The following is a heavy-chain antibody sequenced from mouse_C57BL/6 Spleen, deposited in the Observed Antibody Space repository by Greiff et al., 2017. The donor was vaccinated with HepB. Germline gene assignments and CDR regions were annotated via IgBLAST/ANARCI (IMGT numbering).Heavy chain of an antibody. V-gene: IGHV14-4*01. D-gene: IGHD2-3*01. J-gene: IGHJ1*03. Sequence: VQLKESGAELVRPGASVKLSCTASGFNIKDDYMHWVKQRPEQGLEWIGWIDPENGDTEYASKFQGKATITADTSSNTAYLQLSSLTSEDTAVYYCTTRWLLRDWYFDVWGTGTTVTVSS. CDR2: IDPENGDT. CDR3: TTRWLLRDWYFDV. CDR1: GFNIKDDY.